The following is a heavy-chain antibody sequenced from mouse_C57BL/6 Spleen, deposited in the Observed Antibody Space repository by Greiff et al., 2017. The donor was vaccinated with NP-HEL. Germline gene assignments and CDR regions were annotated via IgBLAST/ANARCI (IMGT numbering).Heavy chain of an antibody. D-gene: IGHD1-1*01. J-gene: IGHJ1*03. V-gene: IGHV14-2*01. CDR1: GFNIKDYY. CDR2: IDPEDGET. CDR3: ARAHDYGSPYGYFDV. Sequence: EVQLQQSGAELVKPGASVKLSCTASGFNIKDYYMHWVKQRTEQGLEWIGRIDPEDGETKYAAKFQGKATITADTSSNTAYLQLSSLTSEDTAVYYGARAHDYGSPYGYFDVWGTGTTVTVSA.